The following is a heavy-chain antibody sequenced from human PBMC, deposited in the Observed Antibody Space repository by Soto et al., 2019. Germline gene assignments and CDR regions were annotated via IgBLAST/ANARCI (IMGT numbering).Heavy chain of an antibody. CDR3: ARLGTIVATTTAYGGYPTLDS. V-gene: IGHV4-39*01. CDR1: GGSISSSSYY. CDR2: IYYSGST. Sequence: QLQLQESGPGLVKPSETLSLTCTVSGGSISSSSYYWGWIRQPPGKGLEWIGSIYYSGSTYYNPSGKRRGGISVDTPRNQCALKLSSVTAADAAVYYCARLGTIVATTTAYGGYPTLDSWGQGTLVTVSS. J-gene: IGHJ4*02. D-gene: IGHD5-12*01.